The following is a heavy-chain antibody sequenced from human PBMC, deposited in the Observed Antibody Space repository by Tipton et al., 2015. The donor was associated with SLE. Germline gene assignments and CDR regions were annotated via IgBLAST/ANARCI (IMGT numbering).Heavy chain of an antibody. Sequence: TLSLTCTVSGGSMSTYYWSWIRLSPGKGLEWIGYIYYSGGTSYNPSLNSRVTISVDTSRNQFSLKLTSVTAADSAVYYCARYSLTNWHLDLWGRDTLVTVSS. D-gene: IGHD2-15*01. CDR2: IYYSGGT. J-gene: IGHJ2*01. CDR1: GGSMSTYY. CDR3: ARYSLTNWHLDL. V-gene: IGHV4-59*01.